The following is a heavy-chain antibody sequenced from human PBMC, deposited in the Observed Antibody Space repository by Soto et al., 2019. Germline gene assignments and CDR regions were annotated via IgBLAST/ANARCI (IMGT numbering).Heavy chain of an antibody. CDR3: VKDHCGGDSTLEGRVVVGASTMIDFPNPLQPRP. CDR1: GFSFTTYG. J-gene: IGHJ5*02. Sequence: GSLRLSCAASGFSFTTYGMHWVRQAPSKGLEWVAVIWFDGSEKYYGESVKGRFTISRDNSKNTVYLEMNSLRGEDTAMYFCVKDHCGGDSTLEGRVVVGASTMIDFPNPLQPRPWG. CDR2: IWFDGSEK. V-gene: IGHV3-33*06. D-gene: IGHD2-21*02.